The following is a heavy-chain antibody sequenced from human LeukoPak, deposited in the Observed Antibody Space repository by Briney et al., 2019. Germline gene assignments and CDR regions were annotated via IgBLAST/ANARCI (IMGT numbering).Heavy chain of an antibody. CDR1: GGSISSSSYS. V-gene: IGHV4-39*01. D-gene: IGHD5-12*01. CDR2: IYYSGST. CDR3: ARQRRYSGYDYIGY. Sequence: SETLSLTCTVSGGSISSSSYSWGWIRQPPGKGLEWIGSIYYSGSTYYNPSLKSRVTISVDTSKNQFSLKLSSVTAADTAVYYCARQRRYSGYDYIGYWGQGTLVTVSS. J-gene: IGHJ4*02.